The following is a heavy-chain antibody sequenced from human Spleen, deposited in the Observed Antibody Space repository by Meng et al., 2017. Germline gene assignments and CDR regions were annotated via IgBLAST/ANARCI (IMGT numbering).Heavy chain of an antibody. CDR1: GGSISSYY. Sequence: SETLSLTCTVLGGSISSYYWSWIRQPPGKGLEWIGYIYYSGSTNYNPSLKSRVTISVDTSKNQFSLKLSSVTAADTAVYYCARGYSSSWYTPLTYYYYGMDVWGQGTTVTVSS. CDR2: IYYSGST. J-gene: IGHJ6*02. D-gene: IGHD6-13*01. CDR3: ARGYSSSWYTPLTYYYYGMDV. V-gene: IGHV4-59*12.